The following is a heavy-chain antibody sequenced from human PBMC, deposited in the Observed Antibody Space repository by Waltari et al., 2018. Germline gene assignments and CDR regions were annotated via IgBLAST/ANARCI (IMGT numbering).Heavy chain of an antibody. CDR2: ISYDGSNK. D-gene: IGHD3-22*01. J-gene: IGHJ4*02. Sequence: QVQLVESGGGVVQPGRSLRLSCAASGFTFSSYALHWVRQAPGKGLEWVAVISYDGSNKYYADSVKGRFTISRDNSKNTLYLQMNSLRAEDTAVYYCARLPRYYYDSSGLLDYWGQGTLVTVSS. CDR3: ARLPRYYYDSSGLLDY. V-gene: IGHV3-30-3*01. CDR1: GFTFSSYA.